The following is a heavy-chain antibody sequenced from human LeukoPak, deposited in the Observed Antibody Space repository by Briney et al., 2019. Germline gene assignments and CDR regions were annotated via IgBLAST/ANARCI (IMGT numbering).Heavy chain of an antibody. CDR3: AGHDFWSGYYRVEYYFDY. J-gene: IGHJ4*02. V-gene: IGHV4-39*01. D-gene: IGHD3-3*01. CDR1: GGSISSSSYY. CDR2: IYYSGST. Sequence: SETLSLTCTVSGGSISSSSYYWGWIRQPPGKGLEWIGRIYYSGSTYYNPSLKSRVTISVDTSKNQFSLKLSSVTAADTAVYYCAGHDFWSGYYRVEYYFDYWGQGTLVTVSS.